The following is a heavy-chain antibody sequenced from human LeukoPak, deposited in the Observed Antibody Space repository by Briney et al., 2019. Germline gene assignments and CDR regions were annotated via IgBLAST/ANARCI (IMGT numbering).Heavy chain of an antibody. CDR3: ARALTYSSGHYFDY. V-gene: IGHV3-20*04. CDR1: RFTFDDYG. Sequence: PGGSLRLSCAASRFTFDDYGMSWVRQAPGKGLEWVSGINWNGGSTGYADSVKGRFTISRDNAKNSLYLQMNSLRAEDTALYYCARALTYSSGHYFDYWGQGTLVTVSS. D-gene: IGHD6-19*01. CDR2: INWNGGST. J-gene: IGHJ4*02.